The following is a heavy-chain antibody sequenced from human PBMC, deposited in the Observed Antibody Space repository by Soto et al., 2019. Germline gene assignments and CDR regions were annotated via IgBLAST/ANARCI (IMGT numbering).Heavy chain of an antibody. CDR2: IYWDADK. D-gene: IGHD2-2*01. CDR3: AHSRRVKGYCSSTSCPAAFDI. Sequence: QIPLKESGPTPVKPTQTLTLTCTFSGFSLSTSGVGVGWIRQPPGKALDWLALIYWDADKRYSQSLKSRLTLTKDTSKNQVVLTMTNMDPVDTATYYCAHSRRVKGYCSSTSCPAAFDIWGQGTMVTVSS. CDR1: GFSLSTSGVG. V-gene: IGHV2-5*02. J-gene: IGHJ3*02.